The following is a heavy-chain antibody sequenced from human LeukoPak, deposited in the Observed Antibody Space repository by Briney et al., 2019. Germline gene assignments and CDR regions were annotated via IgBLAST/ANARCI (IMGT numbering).Heavy chain of an antibody. V-gene: IGHV4-61*02. J-gene: IGHJ4*02. CDR2: IYTSGST. CDR1: GGSISSGSYD. Sequence: SQTLSLTCTVSGGSISSGSYDWSWIRQPAGKGLEWIGRIYTSGSTNYNPSLKSRVTISVDTSKNQFSLKLSSVTAADTAVYYCARDSPPFDYWGQGTLVTVSS. CDR3: ARDSPPFDY.